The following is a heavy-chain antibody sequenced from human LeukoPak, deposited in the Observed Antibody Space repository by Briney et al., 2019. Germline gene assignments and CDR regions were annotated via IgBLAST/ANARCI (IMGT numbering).Heavy chain of an antibody. D-gene: IGHD5-18*01. Sequence: GGSLRLSCVASSFTFSNHYMRWVRNAPGKGLEWVATIKPYGSETFYVDSVKGRSTAPRDNAKNPCYLQMSSRRAEDTAVYHCARNLVHLWNVFDFWGLGTMVTVSS. J-gene: IGHJ3*01. CDR1: SFTFSNHY. CDR3: ARNLVHLWNVFDF. CDR2: IKPYGSET. V-gene: IGHV3-7*01.